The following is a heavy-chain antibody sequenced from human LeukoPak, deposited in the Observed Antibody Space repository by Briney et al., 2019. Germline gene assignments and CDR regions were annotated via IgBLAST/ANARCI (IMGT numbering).Heavy chain of an antibody. J-gene: IGHJ4*02. CDR3: AKDYYYDSSGYCYY. CDR1: GFPFSSYA. CDR2: ISGSGGST. V-gene: IGHV3-23*01. D-gene: IGHD3-22*01. Sequence: GGSLTLSCAASGFPFSSYAMSWLRQAPGKGLEWVSSISGSGGSTYYADPVKGRFTISRDNSTNTLYLQMTSLRAEDRAVYYCAKDYYYDSSGYCYYWGQRSLVTVSP.